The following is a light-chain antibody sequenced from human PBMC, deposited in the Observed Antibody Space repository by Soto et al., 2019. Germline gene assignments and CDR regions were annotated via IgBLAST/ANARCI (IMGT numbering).Light chain of an antibody. CDR2: AAS. Sequence: DIPMSQKAFSLPASVGTSGPIHCRASQTISSWLPWYQQTPGKPPKLLISAASTLESGVASRFSSPGSWTEFTLTITSLPPEDLATYYCPQYNSSFGQGTKVDI. CDR3: PQYNSS. J-gene: IGKJ2*01. V-gene: IGKV1-5*01. CDR1: QTISSW.